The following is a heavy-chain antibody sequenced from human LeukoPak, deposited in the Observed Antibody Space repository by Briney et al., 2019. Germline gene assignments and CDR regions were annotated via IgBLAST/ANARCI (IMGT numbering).Heavy chain of an antibody. V-gene: IGHV1-18*01. J-gene: IGHJ4*02. D-gene: IGHD1-1*01. CDR3: ARRRIGLVGLASYNWNDALDY. CDR1: GYTFTSYG. CDR2: ISAYNGNT. Sequence: GASVKVSCKASGYTFTSYGISWVRQAPGQGLEWMGWISAYNGNTNYAQKLQGRVTMTTDTSTSTAYMELRSLRSEDTAVYYCARRRIGLVGLASYNWNDALDYWGQGTLVTVSS.